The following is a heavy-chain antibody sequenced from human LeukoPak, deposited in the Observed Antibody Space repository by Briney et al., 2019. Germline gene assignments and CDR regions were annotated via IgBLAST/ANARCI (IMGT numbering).Heavy chain of an antibody. D-gene: IGHD3-16*02. CDR2: INHSGST. Sequence: PSETLPLTCAVYGGSFSGYYWSWIRQPPGKGLEWIGEINHSGSTNYNPSLKSQVTISVDTSKNQFSLKLSSVTAADTAVYYCARGPTYDYVWGSYRPPLDYWGQGTLVTVSS. J-gene: IGHJ4*02. CDR3: ARGPTYDYVWGSYRPPLDY. V-gene: IGHV4-34*01. CDR1: GGSFSGYY.